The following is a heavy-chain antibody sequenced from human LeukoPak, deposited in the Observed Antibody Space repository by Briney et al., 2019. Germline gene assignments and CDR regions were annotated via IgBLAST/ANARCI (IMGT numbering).Heavy chain of an antibody. V-gene: IGHV3-30-3*01. CDR1: GFIFSDYV. Sequence: PGGSLRLPCAASGFIFSDYVMHWVRQAPGKGLEWVAVVSYDGTYKYYADSVKGRFTISRDNSKNTLYLQMNSLRAEDTAVYYCARGWDRDCSSTSCYIAYNWGQRTLVTVSS. CDR3: ARGWDRDCSSTSCYIAYN. J-gene: IGHJ4*02. CDR2: VSYDGTYK. D-gene: IGHD2-2*02.